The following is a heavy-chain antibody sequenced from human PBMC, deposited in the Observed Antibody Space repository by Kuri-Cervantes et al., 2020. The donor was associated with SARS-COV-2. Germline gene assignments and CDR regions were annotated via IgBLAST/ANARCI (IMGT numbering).Heavy chain of an antibody. CDR3: ARDRVVRGKYGPDYYYGMDV. Sequence: ESLKISCAVYGGSFSGYYWSWIRQPPGKGLEWIGEINHSGSTNYNPSLKSRVTISVDTSKNQFSLKLSSVTAADTAVYYCARDRVVRGKYGPDYYYGMDVWGQGTTVTVSS. D-gene: IGHD3-10*01. J-gene: IGHJ6*02. CDR1: GGSFSGYY. CDR2: INHSGST. V-gene: IGHV4-34*01.